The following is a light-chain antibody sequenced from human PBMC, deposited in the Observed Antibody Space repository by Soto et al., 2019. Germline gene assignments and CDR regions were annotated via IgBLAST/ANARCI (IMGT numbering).Light chain of an antibody. CDR3: QAYDYSLTAFV. CDR2: GNR. V-gene: IGLV1-40*01. Sequence: QSVLTQPPSVFGAPGQRVTISCTGNNSNLGAGYDVHWYQQLPGAAPKLVVFGNRNRPSGVPERFSGSKSGTSASLAITGLQAEDEADYYCQAYDYSLTAFVFGGGTQLTVL. J-gene: IGLJ3*02. CDR1: NSNLGAGYD.